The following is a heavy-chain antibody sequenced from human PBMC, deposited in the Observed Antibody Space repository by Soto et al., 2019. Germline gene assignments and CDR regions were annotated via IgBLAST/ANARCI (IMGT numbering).Heavy chain of an antibody. CDR1: GFTFSSYA. CDR2: ISGSGCRI. Sequence: EVQLLESGGGLVQPGGSLRLSCAASGFTFSSYAMSWVRQAPGKGLEWVSVISGSGCRIYYADSVKGRFTISRDNSKNTLYLQMNSLRDEDTAIYYCAKERRLERGDFDYWGQGTLVTVSS. J-gene: IGHJ4*02. CDR3: AKERRLERGDFDY. V-gene: IGHV3-23*01. D-gene: IGHD1-1*01.